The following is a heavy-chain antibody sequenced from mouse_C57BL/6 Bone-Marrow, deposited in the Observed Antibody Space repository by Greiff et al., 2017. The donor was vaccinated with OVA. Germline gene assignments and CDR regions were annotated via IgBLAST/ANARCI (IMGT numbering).Heavy chain of an antibody. CDR3: ARHYYYGSSYYWYFDV. Sequence: VQLQESGGGLVQPGESLKLSCESNEYEFPSHDMSWVRKTPEKRLELVAAINSDGGSTYYPDTMERRFIISRDNTKKTLYLQMSSLRSEDTALYYCARHYYYGSSYYWYFDVWGTGTTVTVSS. CDR1: EYEFPSHD. V-gene: IGHV5-2*01. J-gene: IGHJ1*03. CDR2: INSDGGST. D-gene: IGHD1-1*01.